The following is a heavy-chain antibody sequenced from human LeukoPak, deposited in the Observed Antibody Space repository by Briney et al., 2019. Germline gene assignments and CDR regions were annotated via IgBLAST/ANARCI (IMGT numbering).Heavy chain of an antibody. CDR3: ARDGGSGILD. V-gene: IGHV3-48*04. CDR1: GFTFSSYS. J-gene: IGHJ4*02. Sequence: GGSLRLSCAASGFTFSSYSMNWVRQAPGEGLEWVSYTSSNGSPIFYADSVKGRFTISRDNAKNSLSLLMNSLRAEDTAVYYCARDGGSGILDWGQGTLVTVSS. D-gene: IGHD3-10*01. CDR2: TSSNGSPI.